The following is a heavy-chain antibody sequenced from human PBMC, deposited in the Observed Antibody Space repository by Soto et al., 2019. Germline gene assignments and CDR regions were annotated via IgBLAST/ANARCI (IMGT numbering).Heavy chain of an antibody. CDR2: ISSSSSYI. D-gene: IGHD3-22*01. CDR3: ARDYDSSGYPRYYFDY. V-gene: IGHV3-21*01. CDR1: GFTFSSYS. J-gene: IGHJ4*02. Sequence: GGSLRLSCAASGFTFSSYSMNWVRQAPGKGLEWVSSISSSSSYIYYADSVKGRFTISRDNSKNTLYLQMNSLRAEDTAVYYCARDYDSSGYPRYYFDYWGQGTLVTVSS.